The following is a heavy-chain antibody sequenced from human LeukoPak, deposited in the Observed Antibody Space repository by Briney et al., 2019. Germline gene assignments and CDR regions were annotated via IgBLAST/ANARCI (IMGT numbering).Heavy chain of an antibody. D-gene: IGHD6-19*01. Sequence: ASVKVSCKPSGYTFTGYFIHWVRQAPGLGLEWMGWINPNTGATMYGQKFQGRVTLTRDTSIDTAYMELSNLRSDDTALYYCARDQVGNGWPRPYYFEFWGQGSLVTVSS. CDR3: ARDQVGNGWPRPYYFEF. CDR2: INPNTGAT. J-gene: IGHJ4*02. CDR1: GYTFTGYF. V-gene: IGHV1-2*02.